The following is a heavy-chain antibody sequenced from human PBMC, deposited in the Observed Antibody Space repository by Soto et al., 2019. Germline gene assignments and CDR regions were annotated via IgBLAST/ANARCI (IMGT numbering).Heavy chain of an antibody. J-gene: IGHJ4*02. CDR1: GFTFSNVW. D-gene: IGHD6-19*01. Sequence: EVQLVESGGGLVKPGGSLRLSCAASGFTFSNVWMNWVRQAPGKGVEWVGRIKSKADGGTTDDAAPVKGRFTISRDDSKNTLYLQMNSLKTEDTAVYYCTPLALKYSSGWYEFSDWGQGTLVTVSS. CDR3: TPLALKYSSGWYEFSD. CDR2: IKSKADGGTT. V-gene: IGHV3-15*07.